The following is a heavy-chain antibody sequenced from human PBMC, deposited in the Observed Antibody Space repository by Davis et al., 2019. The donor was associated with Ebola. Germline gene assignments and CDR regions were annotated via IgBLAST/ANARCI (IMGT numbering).Heavy chain of an antibody. CDR1: GFTFSDYY. D-gene: IGHD2-15*01. Sequence: GGSLRLSCAASGFTFSDYYMSWIRQAPGKGLEWVSYISSSGSTIYYADSVKGRFTISRDNAKNSLYLQMNSLRAEDTAVYYCARRLEVVVVAATYYYYYGMDVWGQGTTVTVSS. CDR2: ISSSGSTI. CDR3: ARRLEVVVVAATYYYYYGMDV. V-gene: IGHV3-11*04. J-gene: IGHJ6*02.